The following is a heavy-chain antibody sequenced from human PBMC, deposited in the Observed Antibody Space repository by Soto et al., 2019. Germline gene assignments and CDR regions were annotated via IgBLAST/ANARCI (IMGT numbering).Heavy chain of an antibody. CDR3: ARDLSYYDSSGPYYGMDV. Sequence: QVQLVQSGAEVKKPGASVKVSCKASGYTFTSYGISWVRQAPGQGLEWMGWSSAYNGNTIYAQTLQGRVTMTTDTSTSTAYTELRSLRSDDTAVYYCARDLSYYDSSGPYYGMDVWGQGTTVTVSS. CDR1: GYTFTSYG. J-gene: IGHJ6*02. CDR2: SSAYNGNT. D-gene: IGHD3-22*01. V-gene: IGHV1-18*01.